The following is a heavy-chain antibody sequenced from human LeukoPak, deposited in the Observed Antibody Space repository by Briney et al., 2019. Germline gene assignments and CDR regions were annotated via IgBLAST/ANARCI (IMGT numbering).Heavy chain of an antibody. Sequence: GGSLRLSCAASGFTFSSYAMHWVRQAPGKGLEWVAVISYDGSNKYYADSVKGRFTISRDNSKNTLYLQMNSLRAEDTAVYYCARSFVGGTSAPPPQDYWGQGTLVTVSS. V-gene: IGHV3-30*04. CDR2: ISYDGSNK. CDR1: GFTFSSYA. CDR3: ARSFVGGTSAPPPQDY. J-gene: IGHJ4*02. D-gene: IGHD1-7*01.